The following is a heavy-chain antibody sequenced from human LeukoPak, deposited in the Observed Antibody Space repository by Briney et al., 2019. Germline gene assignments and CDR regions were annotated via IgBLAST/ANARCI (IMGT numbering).Heavy chain of an antibody. CDR2: IYPRDGST. J-gene: IGHJ4*02. V-gene: IGHV1-46*01. CDR1: GYIFTSNY. D-gene: IGHD1-26*01. Sequence: AASVKVSCKASGYIFTSNYIHWVRQAPGQGLEWMGMIYPRDGSTSYAQRFQDRVTVTRDTSTSTVHMELSGLRSEDTAVYYCAARIGATSDYWGQGTLVTVSS. CDR3: AARIGATSDY.